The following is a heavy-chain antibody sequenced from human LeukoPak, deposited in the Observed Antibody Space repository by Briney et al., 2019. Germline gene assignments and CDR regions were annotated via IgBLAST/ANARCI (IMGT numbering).Heavy chain of an antibody. J-gene: IGHJ4*02. CDR2: IYPGDSDT. CDR3: ARLPRARGDFDY. Sequence: GEPLKISGKASGSRFTTYWIGWVRQLSGKGLGWLGIIYPGDSDTRYSPSFQVQVTSSDDKSISTAQLQWSSLKASDTAMYYCARLPRARGDFDYWGQGTLVTVSS. D-gene: IGHD3-10*01. V-gene: IGHV5-51*01. CDR1: GSRFTTYW.